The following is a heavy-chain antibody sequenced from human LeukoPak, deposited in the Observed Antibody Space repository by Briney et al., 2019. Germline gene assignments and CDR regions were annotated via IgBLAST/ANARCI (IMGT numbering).Heavy chain of an antibody. D-gene: IGHD3-22*01. CDR2: IYYSGST. CDR1: GGSISSSSYY. Sequence: SETLSLTCTVSGGSISSSSYYWGWIRQPPGKGLEWIGSIYYSGSTYYNPSLKSRVTISVDTSKNQFSLKLSSMTAADTAVYYCARHQYYDSSGFLGYWGQGTLVTVSS. V-gene: IGHV4-39*01. J-gene: IGHJ4*02. CDR3: ARHQYYDSSGFLGY.